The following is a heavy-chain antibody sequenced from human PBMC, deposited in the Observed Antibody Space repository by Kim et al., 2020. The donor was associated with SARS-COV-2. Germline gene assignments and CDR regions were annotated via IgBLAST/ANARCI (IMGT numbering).Heavy chain of an antibody. CDR2: FDPEDGET. Sequence: ASVKVSCKVSGYTLTELSMHWVRQAPGKGLEWMGGFDPEDGETIYAQKFQGRVTMTEDTSTDTAYMELSSLRSEDTAVYYCATGYGSGSPHSYYYYYGMDVWGQGTTVTVSS. V-gene: IGHV1-24*01. J-gene: IGHJ6*02. CDR3: ATGYGSGSPHSYYYYYGMDV. CDR1: GYTLTELS. D-gene: IGHD3-10*01.